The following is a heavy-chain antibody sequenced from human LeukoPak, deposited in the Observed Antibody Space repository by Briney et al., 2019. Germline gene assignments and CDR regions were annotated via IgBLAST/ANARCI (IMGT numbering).Heavy chain of an antibody. CDR1: GYTFTSYY. D-gene: IGHD3-22*01. CDR2: INPSGGST. Sequence: ASVTVSCKASGYTFTSYYMHWVRQAPGQGLEWMGIINPSGGSTCYAQKFQGRVTMTRDTSTSTVYMELSSLRSEDTAVYYCARDAAYYDSSGYPVYWFDPWGQGTLVTVSS. V-gene: IGHV1-46*01. J-gene: IGHJ5*02. CDR3: ARDAAYYDSSGYPVYWFDP.